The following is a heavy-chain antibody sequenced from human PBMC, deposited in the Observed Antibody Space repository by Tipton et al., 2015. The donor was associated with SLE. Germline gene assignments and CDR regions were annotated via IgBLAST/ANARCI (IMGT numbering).Heavy chain of an antibody. V-gene: IGHV4-4*02. CDR3: ARATVTAFDY. CDR1: GGSISSSNW. J-gene: IGHJ4*02. Sequence: TLSLTCAVSGGSISSSNWWSWVRQSPGKGLEWIGEIYHSGSTNYNPSLKSRVNISVDTSKNQFSLKLSSVTAADTAVYYFARATVTAFDYWGQGTLVTVSS. CDR2: IYHSGST. D-gene: IGHD4-17*01.